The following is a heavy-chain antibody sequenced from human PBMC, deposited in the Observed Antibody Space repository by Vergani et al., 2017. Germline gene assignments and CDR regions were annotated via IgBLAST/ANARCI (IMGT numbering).Heavy chain of an antibody. CDR2: ISGSGGST. CDR3: AKANPRNSGYDYLYYYHAMDV. V-gene: IGHV3-23*01. CDR1: GFTFNHYA. D-gene: IGHD5-12*01. Sequence: EVQLLESGGDLVQPGGSLRLSCAASGFTFNHYAMNWVRQAPGKGLEWVSGISGSGGSTYYAGSAKGRFTISRDSSKNTLYLQMNSLSAGDTAVYYCAKANPRNSGYDYLYYYHAMDVWSQGTTVTVSS. J-gene: IGHJ6*02.